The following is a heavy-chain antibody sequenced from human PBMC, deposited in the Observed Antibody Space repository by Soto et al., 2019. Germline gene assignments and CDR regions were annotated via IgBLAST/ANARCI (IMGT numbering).Heavy chain of an antibody. Sequence: GGSLRLSCAASGFTFSSYAMSWVRQAPGKGLECVSAISGSGGSTYYADSVKGRFTISRDNSKNTLYLQMNSLRAEDTAVYYCAKDRNYYDIGIWATWRQGTRVIVAS. CDR3: AKDRNYYDIGIWAT. CDR2: ISGSGGST. J-gene: IGHJ5*02. D-gene: IGHD3-22*01. V-gene: IGHV3-23*01. CDR1: GFTFSSYA.